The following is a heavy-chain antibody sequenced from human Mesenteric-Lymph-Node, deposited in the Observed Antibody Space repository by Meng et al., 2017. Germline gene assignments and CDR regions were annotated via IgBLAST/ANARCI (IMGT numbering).Heavy chain of an antibody. CDR3: ARRVFYGSANFDY. V-gene: IGHV4-39*01. CDR1: GGSIRSSSYY. Sequence: QLRLQESGPGLVKPSETLSLTCTVSGGSIRSSSYYWGWIRQPPGKGLEYIGSIFYSGNTYYNPSLKSRVTISIDTSENQFSLKLSSVTAADTAVYYCARRVFYGSANFDYWGQGTLVTVSS. J-gene: IGHJ4*02. D-gene: IGHD3-10*01. CDR2: IFYSGNT.